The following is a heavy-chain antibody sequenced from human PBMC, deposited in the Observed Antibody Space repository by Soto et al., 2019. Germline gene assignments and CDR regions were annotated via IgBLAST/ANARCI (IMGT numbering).Heavy chain of an antibody. D-gene: IGHD3-16*01. CDR2: VSSTGST. CDR1: GASITQYP. J-gene: IGHJ6*02. V-gene: IGHV4-59*08. Sequence: SETLSLTCTVSGASITQYPWTWIRQSPGKGLEWIVSVSSTGSTVFNPSLTSRVTVSLDTSKNQFSLKLSSVTAADTAVYYCARHNGPLYVGYYYDMDVWGQGTTV. CDR3: ARHNGPLYVGYYYDMDV.